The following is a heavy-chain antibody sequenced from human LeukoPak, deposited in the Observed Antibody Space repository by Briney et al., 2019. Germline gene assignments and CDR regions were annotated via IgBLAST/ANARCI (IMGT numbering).Heavy chain of an antibody. V-gene: IGHV1-2*02. CDR1: GYTFTGYY. CDR2: INPNSGGA. CDR3: TGYYYDLRAFDI. Sequence: ASVKVSCKASGYTFTGYYMHWARQAPGQGLEWMGWINPNSGGANYTQKFQGRVTMTRDTSISTAYMELSRLRSDDTAVYYCTGYYYDLRAFDIWGQGTMVTVSS. D-gene: IGHD3-22*01. J-gene: IGHJ3*02.